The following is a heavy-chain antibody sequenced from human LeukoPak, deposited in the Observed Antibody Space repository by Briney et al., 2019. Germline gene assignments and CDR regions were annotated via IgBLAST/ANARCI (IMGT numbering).Heavy chain of an antibody. J-gene: IGHJ4*02. CDR1: GGSISMYS. V-gene: IGHV4-59*08. Sequence: SGTLSLTCTVSGGSISMYSLSWIRQPPGKGLEWIAGFYYSGSTNSHPSLKSRDSISVDVSKNQFSLNLSSVTAADTAVYYCARHHSGYYPQPFDNWGQGTLVTVSS. D-gene: IGHD5-12*01. CDR3: ARHHSGYYPQPFDN. CDR2: FYYSGST.